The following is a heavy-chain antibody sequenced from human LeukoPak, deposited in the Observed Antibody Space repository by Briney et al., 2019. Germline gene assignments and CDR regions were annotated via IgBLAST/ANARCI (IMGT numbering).Heavy chain of an antibody. CDR2: IYTSGST. CDR1: GDSISSYY. CDR3: ARDPGYSSSWPQRNYGMDV. Sequence: SETLSLTCTVSGDSISSYYWSWIRQPAGKGLEWIGRIYTSGSTNYNPSLKSRVTMSVDTSKNQFSLKLSSVTAADTAVYYCARDPGYSSSWPQRNYGMDVWGQGTTVTVSS. V-gene: IGHV4-4*07. J-gene: IGHJ6*02. D-gene: IGHD6-13*01.